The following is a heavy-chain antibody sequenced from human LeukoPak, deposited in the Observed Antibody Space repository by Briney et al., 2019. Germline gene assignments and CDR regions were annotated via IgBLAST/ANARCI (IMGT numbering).Heavy chain of an antibody. D-gene: IGHD3-10*01. CDR1: GGSISSYY. CDR2: IYYSGST. J-gene: IGHJ5*02. CDR3: ARDPTIGTYYYGSGRNWFDP. V-gene: IGHV4-59*01. Sequence: SETLSLTCTVSGGSISSYYWSWIRQPPGKGLEWIGYIYYSGSTNYNPSLKSRATISVDTSKNQFSLKLSSVTAADTAVYYCARDPTIGTYYYGSGRNWFDPWGQGTLVTVSS.